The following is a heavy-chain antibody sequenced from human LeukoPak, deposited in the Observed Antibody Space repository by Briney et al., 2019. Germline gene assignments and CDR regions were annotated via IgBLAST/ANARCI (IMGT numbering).Heavy chain of an antibody. CDR2: ISYDGSNK. J-gene: IGHJ6*02. CDR3: AKMARYCSSTSCFSGSLGGMDV. Sequence: QSGGSLRLSCAASGFTFSSYGMHWVRQAPGKGLEWVAVISYDGSNKYYADSVKGRFTISRDNSKNTLYLQMNSLRAEDTAVYYCAKMARYCSSTSCFSGSLGGMDVWGQGTTVTVSS. D-gene: IGHD2-2*01. V-gene: IGHV3-30*18. CDR1: GFTFSSYG.